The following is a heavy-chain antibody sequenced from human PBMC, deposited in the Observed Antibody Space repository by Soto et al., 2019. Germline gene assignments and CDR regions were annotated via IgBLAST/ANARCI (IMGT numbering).Heavy chain of an antibody. Sequence: QVQLVQSGAEVKKPGSSVKVSCGASGGTFSSYPINWVRQAPGQGLEWMGGIIPFFGTSNYAQKFQGRVTITADESTSTAYMELRSLRSEHTAVYYCARVGHITNYGMAVWGQGTTVTVSS. V-gene: IGHV1-69*01. CDR2: IIPFFGTS. J-gene: IGHJ6*02. D-gene: IGHD1-26*01. CDR1: GGTFSSYP. CDR3: ARVGHITNYGMAV.